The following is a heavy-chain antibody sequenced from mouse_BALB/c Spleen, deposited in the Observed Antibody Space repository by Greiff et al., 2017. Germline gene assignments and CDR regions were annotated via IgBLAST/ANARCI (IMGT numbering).Heavy chain of an antibody. V-gene: IGHV5-6*01. D-gene: IGHD1-1*01. Sequence: EVQGVESGGDLVKPGGSLKLSCAASGFTFSSYGMSWVRQTPDKRLEWVATISSGGSYTYYPDSVKGRFTISRDNAKNTLYLQMSSLKSEDTAMYYCARQDYGSPWFAYWGQGTTLTVSS. CDR3: ARQDYGSPWFAY. J-gene: IGHJ2*01. CDR1: GFTFSSYG. CDR2: ISSGGSYT.